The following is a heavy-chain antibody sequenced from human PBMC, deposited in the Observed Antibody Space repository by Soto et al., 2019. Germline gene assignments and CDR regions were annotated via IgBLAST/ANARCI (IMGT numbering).Heavy chain of an antibody. CDR2: INGDGSRT. CDR1: GFTFSSYW. CDR3: ARESDGANSL. D-gene: IGHD2-21*01. Sequence: EVQLVESGGGLVQPGGSLRLSCAASGFTFSSYWMHWVRQAPGKGLVWVSRINGDGSRTGYADSVKGRFTISRDNAKNTLFLQMNSLRAEDTAVYYCARESDGANSLWGQGTLVTVSS. J-gene: IGHJ4*02. V-gene: IGHV3-74*01.